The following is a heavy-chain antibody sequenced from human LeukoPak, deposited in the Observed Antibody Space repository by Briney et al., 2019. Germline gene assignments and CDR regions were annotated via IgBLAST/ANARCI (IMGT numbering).Heavy chain of an antibody. CDR1: GGSISNYY. Sequence: SETLSPTCAVSGGSISNYYWGWIRQPPGNGLESIGYIYYTGSNTDSPSLKSRVTISVDSSKYKFYLRLSSVPAADTAVDYCARVRGAAAAYYYYGMDVWGQGTTVTVSS. CDR2: IYYTGSN. V-gene: IGHV4-59*08. CDR3: ARVRGAAAAYYYYGMDV. D-gene: IGHD6-13*01. J-gene: IGHJ6*01.